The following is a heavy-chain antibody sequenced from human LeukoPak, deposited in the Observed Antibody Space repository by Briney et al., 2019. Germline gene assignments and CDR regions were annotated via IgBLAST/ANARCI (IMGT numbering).Heavy chain of an antibody. CDR1: GFTFSGSA. V-gene: IGHV3-73*01. J-gene: IGHJ4*02. CDR3: ARDGGRDSTYWYYY. CDR2: IRSKANSYAT. D-gene: IGHD6-13*01. Sequence: GGSLKLSCAASGFTFSGSAMHWVRQASGKGLEWVGRIRSKANSYATAYAASVKGRFTISRDNGENSLYLQMNSLRDEDTAVYYCARDGGRDSTYWYYYWGQGTLVTVSS.